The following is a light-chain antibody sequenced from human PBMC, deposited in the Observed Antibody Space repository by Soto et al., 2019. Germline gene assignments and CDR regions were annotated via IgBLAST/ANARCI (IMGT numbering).Light chain of an antibody. V-gene: IGKV3-11*01. CDR3: QQRSNWPPWT. J-gene: IGKJ1*01. Sequence: EIVLTQSPATLYLSPGERATLSCRASQSVSSYLAWYQQKPGRAPRPLIYDVSNRATGIPARFSGSGSGTDFTLTISSLEPEDFAVYYCQQRSNWPPWTFGQGTKVDIK. CDR1: QSVSSY. CDR2: DVS.